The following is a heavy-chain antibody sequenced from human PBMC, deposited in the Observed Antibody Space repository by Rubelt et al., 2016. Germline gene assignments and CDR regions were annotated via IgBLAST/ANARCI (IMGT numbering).Heavy chain of an antibody. V-gene: IGHV4-31*03. CDR3: ARDLYYGMDV. CDR1: GGSISSGGYY. J-gene: IGHJ6*02. Sequence: QVQLQESGPGLVKPSQTLSLTCTVSGGSISSGGYYWSWIRQPPGKGLEWIGEINHSGRPNSHRSLTSRVTISVDTSKNQFSLKLSAVTAADTAVYYCARDLYYGMDVWGQGTTVTVSS. CDR2: INHSGRP.